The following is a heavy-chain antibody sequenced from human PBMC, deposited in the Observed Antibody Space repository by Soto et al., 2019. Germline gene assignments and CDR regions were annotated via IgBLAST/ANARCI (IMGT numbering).Heavy chain of an antibody. V-gene: IGHV1-18*04. D-gene: IGHD3-10*01. CDR2: MSAFTGKA. CDR3: ARDQRYYGSGYYYSDS. Sequence: QVQLVQSGAEVKKPGASLKVSCKASGHTFSSYGISWVRQAPGQGLEWVGWMSAFTGKADYAQIFQDRVTMTTDTSTSTAYMELRSLRSDDTAVYYCARDQRYYGSGYYYSDSWGQGTLVTVSS. J-gene: IGHJ1*01. CDR1: GHTFSSYG.